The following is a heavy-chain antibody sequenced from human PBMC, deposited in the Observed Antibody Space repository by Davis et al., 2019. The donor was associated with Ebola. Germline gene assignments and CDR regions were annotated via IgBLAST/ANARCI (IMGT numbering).Heavy chain of an antibody. CDR2: INSDGSST. V-gene: IGHV3-74*01. CDR1: GFTFSSYW. J-gene: IGHJ4*02. CDR3: ARLGVRGVIHTDY. D-gene: IGHD3-10*01. Sequence: GESLKISCAASGFTFSSYWMHWVRQAPGKGLVWVSRINSDGSSTSYADSVKGQFTISRDNAKNTLYLQMNSLRAEDTAVYYCARLGVRGVIHTDYWGQGTLVTVSS.